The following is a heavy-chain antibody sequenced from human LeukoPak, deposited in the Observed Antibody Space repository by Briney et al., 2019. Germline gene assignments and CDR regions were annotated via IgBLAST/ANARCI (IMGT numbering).Heavy chain of an antibody. CDR2: IYYSGST. J-gene: IGHJ3*02. V-gene: IGHV4-59*01. CDR1: GGSISSYY. Sequence: SETLSLTCTVSGGSISSYYWSWIRQPPGKGLEWIGYIYYSGSTNYNPSLKSRVTISVDTSKNQFSLKLSSVTAADTAVYYCARDIYDILTGWNAFDIWGQGTMVTVSS. CDR3: ARDIYDILTGWNAFDI. D-gene: IGHD3-9*01.